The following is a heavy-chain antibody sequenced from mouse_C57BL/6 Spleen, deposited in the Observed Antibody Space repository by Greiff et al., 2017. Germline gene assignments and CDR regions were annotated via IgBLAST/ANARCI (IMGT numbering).Heavy chain of an antibody. D-gene: IGHD2-4*01. V-gene: IGHV1-64*01. CDR1: GYTFTSYW. CDR2: IHPNSGST. Sequence: VQLQQPGAELVKPGASVKLSCKASGYTFTSYWMHWVKQRPGQGLEWIGMIHPNSGSTNYNEKFKSKATLTVDKSSSTAYMQLSSLTSEDSAVYYCARSDYEGAMDYWGRGTSVTVSS. J-gene: IGHJ4*01. CDR3: ARSDYEGAMDY.